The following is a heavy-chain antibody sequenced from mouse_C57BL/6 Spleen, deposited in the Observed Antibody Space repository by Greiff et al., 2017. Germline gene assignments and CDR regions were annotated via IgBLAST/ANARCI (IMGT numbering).Heavy chain of an antibody. V-gene: IGHV1-47*01. CDR2: FHPYNDDT. J-gene: IGHJ1*03. Sequence: VMLVESGAELVKPGASVKMSCKASGYTFTTYPIEWMKQNHGKSLEWIGNFHPYNDDTKYNEKFKGKATLTVEKSSSTVYLELSRLTSDDSAVCYCARRGYGSRDWCFDVWGTGTTVTVSS. CDR3: ARRGYGSRDWCFDV. D-gene: IGHD1-1*01. CDR1: GYTFTTYP.